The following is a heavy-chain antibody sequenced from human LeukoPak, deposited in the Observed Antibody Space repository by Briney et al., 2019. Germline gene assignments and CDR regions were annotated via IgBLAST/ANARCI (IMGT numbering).Heavy chain of an antibody. Sequence: GGSLRLSCAASEFTFTNYGMHWVRQTPGKGLEWVAVISYDGSNKHSADSVKGRFTISRDNSRNTLYLQMNSLRAEDTAVYYCAKDIAAATRRDYYYYGLDVWGQGTTVTVSS. J-gene: IGHJ6*02. CDR1: EFTFTNYG. CDR3: AKDIAAATRRDYYYYGLDV. CDR2: ISYDGSNK. D-gene: IGHD2-15*01. V-gene: IGHV3-30*18.